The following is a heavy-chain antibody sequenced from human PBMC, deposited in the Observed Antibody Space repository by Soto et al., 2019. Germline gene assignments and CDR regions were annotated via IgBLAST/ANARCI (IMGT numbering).Heavy chain of an antibody. Sequence: SETLSLTCTVSGGSISSSSYYWGWIRQPPGKGLEWIGSIYYSGSTYYNPSLKSRVTISVDTSKNQFSLKLSSVTAADTAVYYCARLNYYDSSGTGWGQGTLVTVSS. CDR3: ARLNYYDSSGTG. J-gene: IGHJ4*02. CDR2: IYYSGST. D-gene: IGHD3-22*01. V-gene: IGHV4-39*01. CDR1: GGSISSSSYY.